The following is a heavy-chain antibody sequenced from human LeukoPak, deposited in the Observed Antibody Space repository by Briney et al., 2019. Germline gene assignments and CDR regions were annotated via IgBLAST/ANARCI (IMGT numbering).Heavy chain of an antibody. CDR3: ARDDEYSSGWYAFDI. CDR2: INPNSGGT. Sequence: GASVKVSCKASGYTFTGYFMHWVRQAPGQGLEWMGWINPNSGGTNYAQKFQGRVTMTRDTSISTAYMELSRLGSDDTAVYYCARDDEYSSGWYAFDIWGQGTMVTVSS. J-gene: IGHJ3*02. V-gene: IGHV1-2*02. D-gene: IGHD6-19*01. CDR1: GYTFTGYF.